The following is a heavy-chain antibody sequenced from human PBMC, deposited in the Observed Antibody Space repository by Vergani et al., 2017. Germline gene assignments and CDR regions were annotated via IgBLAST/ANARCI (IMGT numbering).Heavy chain of an antibody. CDR3: ASEGYYGSGTMGAFDY. J-gene: IGHJ4*02. CDR1: GGTFSSYT. Sequence: QVQLVQSGAEVKKPGSSVKVSCKASGGTFSSYTISWVRQAPGQGLEWMGRIIPILGMANYAQKFQGRVTITADKSTSTAYMELSSLRSEDTAVYYCASEGYYGSGTMGAFDYWGQGTLVTVSS. D-gene: IGHD3-10*01. V-gene: IGHV1-69*02. CDR2: IIPILGMA.